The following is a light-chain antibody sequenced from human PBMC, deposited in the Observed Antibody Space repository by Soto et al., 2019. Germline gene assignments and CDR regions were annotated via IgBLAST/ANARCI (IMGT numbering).Light chain of an antibody. CDR3: CSYAGSGTWV. CDR2: EGS. V-gene: IGLV2-23*01. J-gene: IGLJ3*02. CDR1: SSDVGSYNL. Sequence: QSALTQPASVSGSPGQSITISCTGTSSDVGSYNLVSWCQQHPGKAPKLMIYEGSKRPSGVSNRFSGSKSGNTASLTISGLQAEDEADYYCCSYAGSGTWVFGGGTTLTVL.